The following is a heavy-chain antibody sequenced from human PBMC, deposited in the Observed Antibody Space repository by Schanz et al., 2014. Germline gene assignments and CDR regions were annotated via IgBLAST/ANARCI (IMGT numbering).Heavy chain of an antibody. J-gene: IGHJ4*02. V-gene: IGHV4-61*02. D-gene: IGHD5-18*01. CDR3: VRGNWGYKFDY. Sequence: QVQLQESGPGLVKPSQTLSLTCTVSGGSISSGSYYWSWIRQPAGKGLEWIGRIYTSGSTTYNPSLKSRGTISEDTSKKQFSLRLTSVTAVDTAVYYCVRGNWGYKFDYWGQGIPVTVSS. CDR2: IYTSGST. CDR1: GGSISSGSYY.